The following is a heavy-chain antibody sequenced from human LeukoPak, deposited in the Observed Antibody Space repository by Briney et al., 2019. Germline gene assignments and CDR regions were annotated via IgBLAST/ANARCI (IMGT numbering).Heavy chain of an antibody. CDR3: ARDPYCSGGSCYLNWFDP. D-gene: IGHD2-15*01. Sequence: SETLSLTCTVSGGSISSSYWGWIRQPAGKGLEWIGRIYSSGSTNYNPSLKSRVTMSVDTSNNQFSLKLSSVTAADTAVYYCARDPYCSGGSCYLNWFDPWGQGTLVTVSS. CDR2: IYSSGST. CDR1: GGSISSSY. V-gene: IGHV4-4*07. J-gene: IGHJ5*02.